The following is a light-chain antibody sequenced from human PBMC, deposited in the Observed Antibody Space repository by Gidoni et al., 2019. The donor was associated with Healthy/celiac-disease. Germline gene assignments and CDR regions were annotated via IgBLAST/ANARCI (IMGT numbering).Light chain of an antibody. V-gene: IGKV3-20*01. Sequence: ELVLTQSPGTLYLSPVERATLSCSASQSVSSSYLAWYLQKPGQAPRLLIYGASSRATGIPDRFSGSGSGTDCTLTISRLEPEDFAVYYCQQYGSSPMYTFGQGTKLEIK. CDR3: QQYGSSPMYT. J-gene: IGKJ2*01. CDR2: GAS. CDR1: QSVSSSY.